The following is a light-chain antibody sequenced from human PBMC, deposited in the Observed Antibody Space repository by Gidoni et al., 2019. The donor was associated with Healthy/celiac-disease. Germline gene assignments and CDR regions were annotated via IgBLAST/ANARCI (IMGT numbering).Light chain of an antibody. CDR1: KLGDKY. J-gene: IGLJ2*01. CDR3: QAWDSSTGI. CDR2: QDT. Sequence: SYALTQPPSVSVSPGQTASITCSGDKLGDKYACWYQQKSGQSPVLVIYQDTKRPSGIPERFSGSNSGNTATLTISGTQAMDEADYYCQAWDSSTGIFGGGTKLTVL. V-gene: IGLV3-1*01.